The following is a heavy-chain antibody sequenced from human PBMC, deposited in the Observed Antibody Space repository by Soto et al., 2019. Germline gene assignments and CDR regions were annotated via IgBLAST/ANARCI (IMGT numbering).Heavy chain of an antibody. CDR2: IIPFAGTT. CDR1: GGTFSNFA. Sequence: QVQLVQSGAEVRKPGSSVKVSCKASGGTFSNFAFTWVRQAPGQGLEWMGEIIPFAGTTDHAQPFQGRVTLTADELTSTVYMELSSLRSDDSAVYYCAKQGGRAGAVVYYYSGLVVWGQGTRVTVTS. V-gene: IGHV1-69*01. D-gene: IGHD6-13*01. J-gene: IGHJ6*02. CDR3: AKQGGRAGAVVYYYSGLVV.